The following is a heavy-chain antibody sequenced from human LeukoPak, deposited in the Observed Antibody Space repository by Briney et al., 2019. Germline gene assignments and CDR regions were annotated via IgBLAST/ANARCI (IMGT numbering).Heavy chain of an antibody. CDR2: INSDGSST. D-gene: IGHD3-10*01. CDR3: ARGWFGELYPIDY. CDR1: GFTFSSYW. J-gene: IGHJ4*02. V-gene: IGHV3-74*01. Sequence: GGSLSLSCAASGFTFSSYWMHWVRQAPGKGLVWVSRINSDGSSTSYADSVKGRFTISRDNAKNTLYLQMNSLRAEDTAVYYCARGWFGELYPIDYWGQGTLVTVSS.